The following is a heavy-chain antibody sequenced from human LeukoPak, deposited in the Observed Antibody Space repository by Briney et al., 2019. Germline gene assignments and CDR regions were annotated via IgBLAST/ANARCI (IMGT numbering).Heavy chain of an antibody. V-gene: IGHV4-34*01. J-gene: IGHJ4*02. Sequence: PSETLSLTCAVYGGSFSGYYWSWIRQPPGKGLEWIGEINHSGSTNYNPSLKSRVTISVDTSKNQFSLKLSSVTAADTAVYYCARAYYDYVRGSHRYRPYYFDYWGQGTLVTVSS. CDR3: ARAYYDYVRGSHRYRPYYFDY. CDR2: INHSGST. D-gene: IGHD3-16*02. CDR1: GGSFSGYY.